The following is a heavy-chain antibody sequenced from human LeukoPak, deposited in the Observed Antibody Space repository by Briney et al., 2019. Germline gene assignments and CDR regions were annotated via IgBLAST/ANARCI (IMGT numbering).Heavy chain of an antibody. Sequence: GGSLRLSCAASGFTVSSNYMSWVRQAPGKGLEWVAVIYSGGSTYYADSVKGRFTISRDNSKNTLYLQMNSLRAEDTAVYYCARDSRWELQPGAFDIWGQGKMVTVSS. CDR1: GFTVSSNY. V-gene: IGHV3-53*01. CDR2: IYSGGST. D-gene: IGHD1-26*01. J-gene: IGHJ3*02. CDR3: ARDSRWELQPGAFDI.